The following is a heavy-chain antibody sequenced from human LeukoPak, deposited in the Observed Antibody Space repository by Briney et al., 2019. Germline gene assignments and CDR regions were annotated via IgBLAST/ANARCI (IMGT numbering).Heavy chain of an antibody. CDR1: GFTFNSYW. Sequence: GGSLRLSCAASGFTFNSYWMHWVRQAPGKGLVWVSRSNSDGSSTSYADSVKGRFTISRDNAKNTLYLQMNSLRADDTAVYYCARYCSGGSCYSDKSAFDIWGQGTMVTVSS. J-gene: IGHJ3*02. V-gene: IGHV3-74*01. CDR3: ARYCSGGSCYSDKSAFDI. CDR2: SNSDGSST. D-gene: IGHD2-15*01.